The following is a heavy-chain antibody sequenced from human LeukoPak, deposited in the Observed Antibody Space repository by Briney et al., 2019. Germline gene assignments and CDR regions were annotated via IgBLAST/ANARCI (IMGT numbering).Heavy chain of an antibody. D-gene: IGHD6-13*01. CDR3: ARDDIAATGPSFDC. CDR1: GFTFSSYW. Sequence: GGSLRLSCAASGFTFSSYWMMWVRQAPGMGLEWVATIKPDGSHKSYEDSVKGRFTISRDNAKNSLYLQMDSLRAEDTAVYYCARDDIAATGPSFDCWGQGTLVTVSS. CDR2: IKPDGSHK. J-gene: IGHJ4*02. V-gene: IGHV3-7*01.